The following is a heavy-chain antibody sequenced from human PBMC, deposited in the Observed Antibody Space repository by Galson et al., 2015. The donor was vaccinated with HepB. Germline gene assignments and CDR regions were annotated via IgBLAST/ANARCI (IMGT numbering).Heavy chain of an antibody. D-gene: IGHD3-16*01. CDR3: AKEGLVGEPFLSIH. CDR1: GFTFSSYA. Sequence: SLRLSCAASGFTFSSYAMSWVRPAPGQGLEWVSDISGSGGSTYYADSVKGRFTISRDNSKNTLYLQMNSLRAEDTAIYYCAKEGLVGEPFLSIHWGQGTLVTVSS. V-gene: IGHV3-23*01. CDR2: ISGSGGST. J-gene: IGHJ4*02.